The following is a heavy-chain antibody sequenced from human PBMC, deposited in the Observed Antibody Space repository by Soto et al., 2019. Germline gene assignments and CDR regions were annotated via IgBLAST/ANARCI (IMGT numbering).Heavy chain of an antibody. CDR3: AKGGWGVRGVIQGIDY. CDR2: ISWNSGSI. D-gene: IGHD3-10*01. J-gene: IGHJ4*02. Sequence: GGSLRLSCAASGFTFDDYAMHWVRQAPGKGLEWVSGISWNSGSIGYADSVKGRFTISRDNAKNSLYLQMNSLRAEDTALYYCAKGGWGVRGVIQGIDYWGQGTLVSVSS. CDR1: GFTFDDYA. V-gene: IGHV3-9*01.